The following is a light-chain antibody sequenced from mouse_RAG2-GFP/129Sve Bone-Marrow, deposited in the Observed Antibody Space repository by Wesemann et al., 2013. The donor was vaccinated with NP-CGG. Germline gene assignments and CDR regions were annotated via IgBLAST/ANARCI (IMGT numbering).Light chain of an antibody. V-gene: IGKV6-15*01. CDR3: QQYNSYPLT. Sequence: DIVMTQSQKFMSTSVGDRVSVTCKASQNVGTNVAWYQQKPGQSPKALIYSASYRYSGVPDRFTGSGSRTDFTLTISNVQSKDLAEYFCQQYNSYPLTFGAGTKLELK. J-gene: IGKJ5*01. CDR1: QNVGTN. CDR2: SAS.